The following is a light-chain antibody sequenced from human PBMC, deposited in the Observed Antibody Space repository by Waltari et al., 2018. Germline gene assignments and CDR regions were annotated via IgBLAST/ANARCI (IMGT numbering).Light chain of an antibody. Sequence: DIVMTQSPDSLAVSLGERATINCKSSQSVLYSSNNKNSLSWYQQKPGQPPKLLIYGASTRESRVPDRFSGRGSGTDFTLTISSLQAEDVAVYYCHQYYNTPFTFGPGTKVDIK. V-gene: IGKV4-1*01. J-gene: IGKJ3*01. CDR1: QSVLYSSNNKNS. CDR3: HQYYNTPFT. CDR2: GAS.